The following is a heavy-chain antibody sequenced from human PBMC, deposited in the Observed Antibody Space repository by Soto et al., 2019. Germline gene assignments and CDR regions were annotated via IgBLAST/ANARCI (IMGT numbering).Heavy chain of an antibody. Sequence: GGSLRLSCAASGFTFSNAWMSWVRQAPGKGLEWVGRIKSKTDGGTTDYATPVKGRFTISRDDSKNTLYLQMNSLKTEDTAVYYCTTLKSLIPGYSSSWYYFDYWGQGTLVTVSS. CDR1: GFTFSNAW. J-gene: IGHJ4*02. CDR3: TTLKSLIPGYSSSWYYFDY. D-gene: IGHD6-13*01. V-gene: IGHV3-15*01. CDR2: IKSKTDGGTT.